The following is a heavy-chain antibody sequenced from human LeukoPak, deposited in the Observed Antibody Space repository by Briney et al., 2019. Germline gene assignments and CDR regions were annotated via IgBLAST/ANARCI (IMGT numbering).Heavy chain of an antibody. CDR1: GFTFGDYA. CDR2: IRSKAYGGTT. Sequence: GGSLRLSCTASGFTFGDYAMSWVRQVPGKGLEWVGFIRSKAYGGTTEYAASVEGRFTISRDDSKSIGYLQMNSLKTEDTALYHCTRDLSYGLSYDYWGQGTLVTVSS. V-gene: IGHV3-49*04. D-gene: IGHD5-18*01. J-gene: IGHJ4*02. CDR3: TRDLSYGLSYDY.